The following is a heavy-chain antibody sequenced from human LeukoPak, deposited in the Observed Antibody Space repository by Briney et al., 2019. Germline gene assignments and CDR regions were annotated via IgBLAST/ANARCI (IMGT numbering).Heavy chain of an antibody. J-gene: IGHJ3*02. D-gene: IGHD6-13*01. CDR1: GLTVSGNY. CDR3: ARDPYTSSWYWAFDI. Sequence: GGSLRLSCAASGLTVSGNYMTWVRQAPGKGLEWVSVIYSGGSTYYAASVKGRFTISRDSCKNTLYLQMNSLRPEDTAVYYCARDPYTSSWYWAFDIWGQGTMVTVSS. CDR2: IYSGGST. V-gene: IGHV3-66*02.